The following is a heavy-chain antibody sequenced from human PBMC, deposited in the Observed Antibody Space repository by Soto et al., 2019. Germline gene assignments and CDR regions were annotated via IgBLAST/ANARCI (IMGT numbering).Heavy chain of an antibody. CDR1: GYTFTSYG. CDR2: ISAYNGNT. J-gene: IGHJ6*02. D-gene: IGHD4-17*01. V-gene: IGHV1-18*01. CDR3: ARGPTRYGDYYYFGMDV. Sequence: QVQLVQSGAEVKKPGASVKVSCKASGYTFTSYGISWVRQAPGQGLEWMGWISAYNGNTNYAQKLQGRVTMTTDTPSRTADRELRSLRSDDTAVYYCARGPTRYGDYYYFGMDVWGQGTTVTVSS.